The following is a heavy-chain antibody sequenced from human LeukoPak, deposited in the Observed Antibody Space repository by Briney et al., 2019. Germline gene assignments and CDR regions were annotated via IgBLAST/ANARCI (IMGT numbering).Heavy chain of an antibody. D-gene: IGHD3-3*01. CDR1: GGSFSGYY. Sequence: SETLSLTCAVYGGSFSGYYWSWICQPPGKGLEWIGEINHSGSTNYNPSLKSRVTISVDTSKNQFSLKLSSVTAADTAVYYCARGIRTFGVVTHQKNYYGMDVWGQGTTVTVSS. CDR2: INHSGST. J-gene: IGHJ6*02. V-gene: IGHV4-34*01. CDR3: ARGIRTFGVVTHQKNYYGMDV.